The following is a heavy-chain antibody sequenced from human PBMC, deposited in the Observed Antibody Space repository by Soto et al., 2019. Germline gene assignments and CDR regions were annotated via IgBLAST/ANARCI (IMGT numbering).Heavy chain of an antibody. Sequence: QVQLVQSGAEVKKPGSSVKVSCKASGGTFSSYTISWVRQAPGQGLEWMGRIIPILGIANYAQKFQGRVTITADKSTSTAYMELSSLRSEDTAVYYCARESGTTVTGHWFDPWGQGTLVTVSS. J-gene: IGHJ5*02. CDR3: ARESGTTVTGHWFDP. V-gene: IGHV1-69*08. CDR2: IIPILGIA. CDR1: GGTFSSYT. D-gene: IGHD4-17*01.